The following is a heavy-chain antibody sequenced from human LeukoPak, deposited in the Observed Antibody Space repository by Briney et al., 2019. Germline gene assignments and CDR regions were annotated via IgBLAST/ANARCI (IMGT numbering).Heavy chain of an antibody. Sequence: PGGSLRLSCVASGITFSSCAMSWVRQAPGKGLEWVSSISDSGDNTYYADSVKGRFTISRDNSKNTLYLQMNSLRAEDTAVYYCASSIAARLPLDYWGQGTLVTVSS. D-gene: IGHD6-6*01. CDR3: ASSIAARLPLDY. J-gene: IGHJ4*02. CDR1: GITFSSCA. CDR2: ISDSGDNT. V-gene: IGHV3-23*01.